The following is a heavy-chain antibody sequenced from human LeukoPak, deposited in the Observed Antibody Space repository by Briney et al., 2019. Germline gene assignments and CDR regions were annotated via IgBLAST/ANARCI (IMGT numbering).Heavy chain of an antibody. J-gene: IGHJ4*02. D-gene: IGHD6-19*01. CDR1: GFTFSSYG. Sequence: GGSLRLSCAASGFTFSSYGMHWVRQAPGKGLEWEAFIRYDGSNKYYADSVKGRFTISRDNSKNTLYLQMNSLRAEDTAVYYCATGIAVADYFDYWGQGTLVTVSS. V-gene: IGHV3-30*02. CDR2: IRYDGSNK. CDR3: ATGIAVADYFDY.